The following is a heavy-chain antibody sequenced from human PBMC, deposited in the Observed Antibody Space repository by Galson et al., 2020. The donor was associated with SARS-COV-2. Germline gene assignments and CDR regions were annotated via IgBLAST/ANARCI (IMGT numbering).Heavy chain of an antibody. CDR2: ISSSSSTI. D-gene: IGHD5-12*01. CDR1: GFTFSSYS. CDR3: ARENIVVLLGSFDS. Sequence: WGSLRLSCAASGFTFSSYSMNWARQAPGKGLEWVSYISSSSSTIYYADSVKGRFTISRDNAKNSLYLQINSLRAEETAVYYCARENIVVLLGSFDSWGHGTLVTVSS. J-gene: IGHJ5*01. V-gene: IGHV3-48*04.